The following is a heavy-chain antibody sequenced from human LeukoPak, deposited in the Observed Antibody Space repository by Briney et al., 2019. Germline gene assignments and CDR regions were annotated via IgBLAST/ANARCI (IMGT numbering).Heavy chain of an antibody. D-gene: IGHD3-22*01. CDR1: GFTFSSYG. V-gene: IGHV3-33*06. CDR2: IWYDGSNK. J-gene: IGHJ4*02. CDR3: AKASYYDSSGSYSFDY. Sequence: GGSLRLSCAASGFTFSSYGMHWVRQAPGKGLEWVAVIWYDGSNKYYADSAKGRFTISRDNSKNTLYLQMNSLRAEDTAVYYCAKASYYDSSGSYSFDYWGQGTLVTVSS.